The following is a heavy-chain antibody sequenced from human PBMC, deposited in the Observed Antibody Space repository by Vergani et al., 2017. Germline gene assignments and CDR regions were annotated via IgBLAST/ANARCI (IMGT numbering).Heavy chain of an antibody. V-gene: IGHV1-69*18. CDR1: GGTFSSYA. D-gene: IGHD5-12*01. J-gene: IGHJ6*02. CDR2: IIPIFGTA. CDR3: ARDGXFXVATSPGYYYYYYGMDV. Sequence: QVQLVQSGAEVKKPGSSVKVSCKASGGTFSSYAISWVRQAPGQGLEWMGRIIPIFGTANYAQKFQGRVTITADESTSTAYMELSSLRSEDTAVYYCARDGXFXVATSPGYYYYYYGMDVWGQGTTVTVSS.